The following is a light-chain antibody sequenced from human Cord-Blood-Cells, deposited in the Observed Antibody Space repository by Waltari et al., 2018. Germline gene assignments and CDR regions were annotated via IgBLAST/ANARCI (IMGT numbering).Light chain of an antibody. V-gene: IGKV3-11*01. J-gene: IGKJ4*01. CDR1: QSVSSY. CDR2: DAS. CDR3: QQRSNWPT. Sequence: EIVLTQSPAPLSLSPGARATLPCRASQSVSSYLAWYQQKPGQAPRLLIYDASNRATGIPARFSGSGSGTDFTLTISSLEPEDFAVYYCQQRSNWPTFGGGTKVEIK.